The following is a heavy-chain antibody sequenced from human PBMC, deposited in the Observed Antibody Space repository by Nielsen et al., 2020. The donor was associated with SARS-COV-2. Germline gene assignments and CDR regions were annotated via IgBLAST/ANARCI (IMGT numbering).Heavy chain of an antibody. Sequence: GESLKISCAASGFTFSSYSMNWVRQAPGKGLEWVSYISSSSSTIYYADSVKGRFPISRDNAKNSLYLQMNSLRAEDTAVYYCARDSSGWYALTTYYYYGMDVWGQGTTVTVSS. V-gene: IGHV3-48*01. CDR2: ISSSSSTI. CDR1: GFTFSSYS. D-gene: IGHD6-19*01. J-gene: IGHJ6*02. CDR3: ARDSSGWYALTTYYYYGMDV.